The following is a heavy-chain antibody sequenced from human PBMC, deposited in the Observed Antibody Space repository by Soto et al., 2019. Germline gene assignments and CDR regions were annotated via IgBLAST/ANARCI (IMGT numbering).Heavy chain of an antibody. V-gene: IGHV4-31*03. J-gene: IGHJ6*02. D-gene: IGHD2-15*01. CDR1: GASINSGGYY. CDR3: ARESVVVAATLSYYYYYGMDV. Sequence: SETLSLTCTVSGASINSGGYYWSWIRQLPGKGLEWIGYIYYSGSTYYNPSLKSRVTISVDTSKNQFSLKLSSVTAADTAVYYCARESVVVAATLSYYYYYGMDVWGQGTTVTVSS. CDR2: IYYSGST.